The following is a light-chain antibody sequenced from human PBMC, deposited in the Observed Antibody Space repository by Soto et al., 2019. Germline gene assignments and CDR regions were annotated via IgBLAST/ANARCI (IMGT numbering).Light chain of an antibody. Sequence: EIVMTQSPATLSVSPGERATLSCRASQSVSSNLAWYQQKPGQAPRLLIYGASTRATGIPARFSGSGSGTDSTLTIRSLEPEDFAVYYCQQRSNWPPITFGQGTRREIK. CDR1: QSVSSN. CDR3: QQRSNWPPIT. J-gene: IGKJ5*01. CDR2: GAS. V-gene: IGKV3-15*01.